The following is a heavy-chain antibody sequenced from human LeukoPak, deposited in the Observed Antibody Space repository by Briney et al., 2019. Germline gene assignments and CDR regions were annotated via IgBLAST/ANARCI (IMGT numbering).Heavy chain of an antibody. V-gene: IGHV4-59*01. CDR3: ARGPQAGRNWFDP. CDR1: GGSISSYY. D-gene: IGHD6-25*01. J-gene: IGHJ5*02. Sequence: SETLSLTCTVSGGSISSYYWSWIRQPPGKGLEWIGYIYYSGSTNYNPSLKSRVTISVDTSKNQFSLKLSSVTAADTAVYYCARGPQAGRNWFDPWGQGTLVTVSS. CDR2: IYYSGST.